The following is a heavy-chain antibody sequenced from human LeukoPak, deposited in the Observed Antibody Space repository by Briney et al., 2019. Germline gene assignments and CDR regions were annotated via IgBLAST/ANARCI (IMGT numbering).Heavy chain of an antibody. CDR1: GFTFSRYA. V-gene: IGHV3-30-3*02. CDR2: ISYDGSNK. D-gene: IGHD3-22*01. CDR3: AKALNYYDRAYDM. Sequence: PGGSLRLSCAASGFTFSRYAMHWVRQTPGKGLEWVAVISYDGSNKYYADSVKGRFTISRDNSKNTLHMQMNTLRAEDTAMYYCAKALNYYDRAYDMWGQGTVVTVSS. J-gene: IGHJ3*02.